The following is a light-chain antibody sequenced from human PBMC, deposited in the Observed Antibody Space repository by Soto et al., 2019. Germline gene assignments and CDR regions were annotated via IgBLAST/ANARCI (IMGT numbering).Light chain of an antibody. V-gene: IGLV1-47*01. CDR2: RNN. CDR1: SSNIGSNY. J-gene: IGLJ2*01. CDR3: ASWDDSRYGV. Sequence: QSVLTQPPSASGTPGQRVTISCSGRSSNIGSNYVYWYQQLPGAAPKLLINRNNQRPSGVPDRFSGSKSGTSASLAISGLRSEDEADYYCASWDDSRYGVFGGGTKLTVL.